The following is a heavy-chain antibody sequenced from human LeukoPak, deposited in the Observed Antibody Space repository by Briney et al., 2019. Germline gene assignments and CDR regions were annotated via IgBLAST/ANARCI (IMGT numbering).Heavy chain of an antibody. CDR3: AKAPVVYDQGAFDI. Sequence: SETLSLTCTVSGGSISSFYWCWIRQPPGKGLEWIGYIYYSGSTNYNPSLKSRVTISVDTSKNQFSLKLSSVTAADTAVYYCAKAPVVYDQGAFDIWGQGTMVTVSS. V-gene: IGHV4-59*01. CDR2: IYYSGST. D-gene: IGHD1-26*01. J-gene: IGHJ3*02. CDR1: GGSISSFY.